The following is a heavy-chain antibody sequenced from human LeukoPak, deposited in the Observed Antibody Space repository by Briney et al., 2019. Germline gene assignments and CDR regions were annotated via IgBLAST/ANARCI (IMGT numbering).Heavy chain of an antibody. D-gene: IGHD6-19*01. J-gene: IGHJ6*02. CDR3: AKDPWLVHYYYYYGMDV. V-gene: IGHV3-23*01. Sequence: GGSLRLSCEASGFTFSNYWMSWVRQAPGKGLEWVSAISGSGGSTYYADSVKGRFTISRDNSKNTLYLQMNSLRAEDTAVYYCAKDPWLVHYYYYYGMDVWGQGTTVTVSS. CDR2: ISGSGGST. CDR1: GFTFSNYW.